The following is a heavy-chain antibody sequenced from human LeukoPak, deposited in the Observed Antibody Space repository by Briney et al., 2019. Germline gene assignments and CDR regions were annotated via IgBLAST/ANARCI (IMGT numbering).Heavy chain of an antibody. CDR1: GYTLTELS. J-gene: IGHJ4*02. D-gene: IGHD6-19*01. V-gene: IGHV1-24*01. CDR3: ATLGTYDSPIAVAASFDY. CDR2: FDPEDGET. Sequence: ASVKVSCKVSGYTLTELSMHWVRQAPGKGLEWMGGFDPEDGETIYAQKFQGRVTMTEDTSTDTAYMELSSLRSEDTAVYYCATLGTYDSPIAVAASFDYWGQGTLVTVSS.